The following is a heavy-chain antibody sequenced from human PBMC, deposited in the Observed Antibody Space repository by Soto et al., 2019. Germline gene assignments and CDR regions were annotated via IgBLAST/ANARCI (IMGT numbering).Heavy chain of an antibody. V-gene: IGHV4-59*01. CDR2: IYYSGST. J-gene: IGHJ4*02. CDR3: ARSPVATYYFDY. D-gene: IGHD5-12*01. Sequence: LSLTCTVSGGSISSYYWSWIRQPPGKGLEWIGYIYYSGSTNYNPSLKSRVTISVDTSKNQFSLKLSSVTAADTAVYYCARSPVATYYFDYWGQGTLVTVPQ. CDR1: GGSISSYY.